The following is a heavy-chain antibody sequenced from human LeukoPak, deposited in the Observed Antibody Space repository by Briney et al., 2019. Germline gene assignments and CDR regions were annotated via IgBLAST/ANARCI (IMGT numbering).Heavy chain of an antibody. CDR3: ARGRYSSGWYHDF. CDR1: GSTHSNFW. V-gene: IGHV3-7*04. J-gene: IGHJ4*02. D-gene: IGHD6-19*01. Sequence: GGSLRLSCAASGSTHSNFWMTWVRQAPAKGLEGVANIKHDGTETKYVDSVKGRFTISRDNAKNSLYLQMNSLRAEDTAVYFCARGRYSSGWYHDFWGQGALVTVSS. CDR2: IKHDGTET.